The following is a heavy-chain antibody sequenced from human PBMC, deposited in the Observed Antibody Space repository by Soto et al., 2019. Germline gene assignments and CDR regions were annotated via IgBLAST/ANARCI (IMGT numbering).Heavy chain of an antibody. CDR2: IYYSGST. CDR1: GGSISSYY. CDR3: ARSAIAAAGTRLNYYYYGMDV. D-gene: IGHD6-13*01. J-gene: IGHJ6*02. V-gene: IGHV4-59*01. Sequence: SPTLSLTCTVSGGSISSYYWSWIRQPPGKGLEWIGYIYYSGSTNYNPSLKSRVTISVDTSKNQFSLKLSSVTAADTAVYYCARSAIAAAGTRLNYYYYGMDVWGQGTTVTVSS.